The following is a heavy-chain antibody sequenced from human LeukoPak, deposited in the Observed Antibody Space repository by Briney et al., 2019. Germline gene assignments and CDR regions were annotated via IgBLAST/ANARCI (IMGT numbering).Heavy chain of an antibody. CDR1: GFSVSGKF. CDR3: ASGDGYLQPY. Sequence: GGSLRLSCAASGFSVSGKFMSWVRQAPGKGLEWVSIIHYDGKIRYAGSVGGRFTIYRDDSENTLFLQMNSLRVDGTAVYFCASGDGYLQPYWGQGTLVTVSS. V-gene: IGHV3-53*01. J-gene: IGHJ4*02. CDR2: IHYDGKI. D-gene: IGHD2-21*01.